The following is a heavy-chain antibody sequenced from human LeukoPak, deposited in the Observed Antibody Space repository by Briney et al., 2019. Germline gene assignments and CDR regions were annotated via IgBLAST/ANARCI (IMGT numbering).Heavy chain of an antibody. CDR3: ARRPGGVVPAAPDY. D-gene: IGHD2-2*01. J-gene: IGHJ4*02. V-gene: IGHV3-48*03. CDR2: ISSSGSTI. Sequence: PGGSLRLSCAASGFTFSSYEMNWVRQAPGKGLEWVSYISSSGSTIYYADSVKGRFTISRDNAKNSLYLQMNSLRAEDTAVYYCARRPGGVVPAAPDYWGQGTLVTVSS. CDR1: GFTFSSYE.